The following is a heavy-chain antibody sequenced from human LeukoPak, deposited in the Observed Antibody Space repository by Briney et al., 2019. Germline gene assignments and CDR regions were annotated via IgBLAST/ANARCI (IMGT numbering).Heavy chain of an antibody. J-gene: IGHJ4*02. CDR3: AKIRLEESATGY. V-gene: IGHV3-23*01. CDR1: GFTFSAYA. Sequence: GGSLRLSCAASGFTFSAYALSWVRQAPGKGLEWVSAIGGSGATTYYADSVRGRFTISRDNSKNTMYLQMSSLRAEDTAVYYCAKIRLEESATGYWGQGTLVTVSS. D-gene: IGHD2-15*01. CDR2: IGGSGATT.